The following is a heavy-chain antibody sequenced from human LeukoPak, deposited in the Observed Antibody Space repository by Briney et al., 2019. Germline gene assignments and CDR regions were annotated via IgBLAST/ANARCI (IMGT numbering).Heavy chain of an antibody. D-gene: IGHD6-19*01. CDR3: ARGAIAVGHHTSLDY. J-gene: IGHJ4*02. V-gene: IGHV3-30*04. Sequence: GGSLRLSCAASGFIFSRCAMHWVRQAPGKGLEWVAVISYGGSNKYYADSVKGRFTISRVNSKNTLYLQMNILRAEDTAVYYCARGAIAVGHHTSLDYWGQGTLVTVSS. CDR1: GFIFSRCA. CDR2: ISYGGSNK.